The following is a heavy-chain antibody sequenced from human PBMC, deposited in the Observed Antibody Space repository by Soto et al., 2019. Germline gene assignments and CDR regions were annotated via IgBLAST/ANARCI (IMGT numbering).Heavy chain of an antibody. CDR1: GGSISSSHW. Sequence: QVQLQESGPGLVKPSGTLSLTCAVSGGSISSSHWWTWVRQSPGKGLEYIGEISHSGTSNSTPSLKSRVTLSVDKSKNHFSLTLTSVNAADTAVYYCARVVLTITRGAFDAWGQGTLVIVSS. V-gene: IGHV4-4*02. CDR2: ISHSGTS. CDR3: ARVVLTITRGAFDA. D-gene: IGHD3-9*01. J-gene: IGHJ3*01.